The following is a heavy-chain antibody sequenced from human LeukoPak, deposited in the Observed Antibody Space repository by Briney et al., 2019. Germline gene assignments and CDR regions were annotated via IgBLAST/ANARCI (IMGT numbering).Heavy chain of an antibody. D-gene: IGHD3-10*01. CDR2: INHIGST. CDR1: GGSFSGYY. V-gene: IGHV4-34*01. J-gene: IGHJ5*02. CDR3: ARGSLLWFGELLSGPNWFDP. Sequence: SETLSLTCAVYGGSFSGYYWSWIRPPPGKGLEWIGEINHIGSTNYNPSLKSRVTISVDTSKNKSSLKLSSVTAADTAVYYCARGSLLWFGELLSGPNWFDPWGQGTLVTVSS.